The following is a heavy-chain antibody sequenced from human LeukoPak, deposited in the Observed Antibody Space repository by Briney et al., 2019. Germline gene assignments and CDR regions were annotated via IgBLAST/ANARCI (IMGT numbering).Heavy chain of an antibody. Sequence: ASEKVSCKASGYTFTSYYMHWVRQAPGQGLEWVGWINPNSGGTNYAQKCQGWVTMTRDTSISTAYMELSRLRSDDTAVYYCARGGAYSGYDVYFDYWGQGTLVTVSS. V-gene: IGHV1-2*04. D-gene: IGHD5-12*01. CDR3: ARGGAYSGYDVYFDY. J-gene: IGHJ4*02. CDR2: INPNSGGT. CDR1: GYTFTSYY.